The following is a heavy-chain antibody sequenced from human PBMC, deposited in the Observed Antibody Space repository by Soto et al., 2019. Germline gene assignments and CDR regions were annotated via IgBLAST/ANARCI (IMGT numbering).Heavy chain of an antibody. J-gene: IGHJ6*02. CDR3: ARDIAAACMDV. CDR1: GGSISSSSYY. Sequence: SETLSLTCTVSGGSISSSSYYWGWIRQPPGKGLEWIGSIYYSGSTYYNPSLKSRVTISVDTSKNQFSLKLSSVTAADTAVYYCARDIAAACMDVWGQGTTVTVSS. D-gene: IGHD6-13*01. V-gene: IGHV4-39*01. CDR2: IYYSGST.